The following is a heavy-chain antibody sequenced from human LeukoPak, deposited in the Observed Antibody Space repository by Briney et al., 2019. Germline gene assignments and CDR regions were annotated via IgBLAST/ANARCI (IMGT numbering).Heavy chain of an antibody. D-gene: IGHD3/OR15-3a*01. CDR1: GLTVSSNY. V-gene: IGHV3-66*01. Sequence: SGGSLRLSCAASGLTVSSNYMSWVRQAPGRGLEWVSVIYSGGSTYYADSVKGRFTISRDNSKNTLYLQMNSLRAEDTAVYYCARSRSADFSWGQGTLVTVSS. CDR3: ARSRSADFS. CDR2: IYSGGST. J-gene: IGHJ4*02.